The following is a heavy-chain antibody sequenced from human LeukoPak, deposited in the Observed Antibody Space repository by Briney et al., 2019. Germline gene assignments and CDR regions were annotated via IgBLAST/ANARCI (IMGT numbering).Heavy chain of an antibody. Sequence: GGSLRLSCAASGFTFSSYTMNWIRQAPGEGLEWVSYISSSSTTIYYADSVKGRFTISRDNAKNSLYLQMNSLRDEDTAVYYCARSNWFDPWGQGTLVTVSS. CDR1: GFTFSSYT. CDR3: ARSNWFDP. J-gene: IGHJ5*02. CDR2: ISSSSTTI. V-gene: IGHV3-48*02.